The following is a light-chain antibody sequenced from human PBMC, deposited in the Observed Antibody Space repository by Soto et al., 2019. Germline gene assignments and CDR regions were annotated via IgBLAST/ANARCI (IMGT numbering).Light chain of an antibody. CDR1: QTITTY. CDR3: QQIYSAPLT. J-gene: IGKJ4*01. CDR2: AAS. Sequence: DIQMTQSPSSLFASVGDSVTITCRASQTITTYLNWSRQKPWKAPKLLIYAASSLQRGFPSRFSGSGSETEFTLTISSLQPEDFATYFCQQIYSAPLTFGGGTKVAI. V-gene: IGKV1-39*01.